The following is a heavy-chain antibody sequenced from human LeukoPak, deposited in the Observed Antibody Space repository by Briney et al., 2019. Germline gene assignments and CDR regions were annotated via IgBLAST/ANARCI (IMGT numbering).Heavy chain of an antibody. CDR3: AKQIVVVVPAAMYATTFDF. J-gene: IGHJ3*01. CDR1: GFTFSSYA. CDR2: ISGSGGST. V-gene: IGHV3-23*01. D-gene: IGHD2-2*01. Sequence: GGSLRLSCAASGFTFSSYAMSWVRQAPGKGLEWVSAISGSGGSTYYADSVKGRFTISRDNSKNTLYLQMNSLRAEDTAVYYCAKQIVVVVPAAMYATTFDFWGQGTMVTVSS.